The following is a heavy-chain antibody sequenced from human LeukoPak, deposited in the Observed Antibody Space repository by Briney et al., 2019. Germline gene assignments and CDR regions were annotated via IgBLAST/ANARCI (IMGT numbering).Heavy chain of an antibody. J-gene: IGHJ1*01. Sequence: PGGSLRLSCATSGFPFSSAWLSWVRQAPGKGLEWLGRSKPKSVGGPIVYAAPVRDRFTISRDDATNTLYLQMNSLKTEDTAVYYCTTLYNPGFWGQGTLVTVSS. CDR2: SKPKSVGGPI. CDR1: GFPFSSAW. D-gene: IGHD1-1*01. V-gene: IGHV3-15*01. CDR3: TTLYNPGF.